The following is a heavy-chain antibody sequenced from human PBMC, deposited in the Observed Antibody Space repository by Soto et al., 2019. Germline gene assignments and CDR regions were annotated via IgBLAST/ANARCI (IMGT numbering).Heavy chain of an antibody. D-gene: IGHD2-15*01. Sequence: PGGSLRLSCAASGFTFSSYAMSWVRQAPGKGLEWVSAISGSGGSTYYADSVKGRFTISRDNSKNTLYLQMNSLRAEDTAVYYCARHSDGYCSGGSCYSLLAPTAYWGQGTLVTVSS. CDR1: GFTFSSYA. CDR2: ISGSGGST. CDR3: ARHSDGYCSGGSCYSLLAPTAY. J-gene: IGHJ4*02. V-gene: IGHV3-23*01.